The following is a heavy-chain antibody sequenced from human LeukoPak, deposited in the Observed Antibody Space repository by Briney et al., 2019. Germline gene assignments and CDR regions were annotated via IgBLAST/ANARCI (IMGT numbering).Heavy chain of an antibody. CDR2: IWYDGSNK. Sequence: GGSLRLSCAASGFTFSSYGMHWVRQAPGKGLEWVAVIWYDGSNKYYADSVKGRFTISRDNSKNTLYLQMNSLRAEDTAVYYCVRQQPGAEGALDYWGQGTLVTVSS. J-gene: IGHJ4*02. V-gene: IGHV3-33*01. CDR1: GFTFSSYG. CDR3: VRQQPGAEGALDY. D-gene: IGHD6-13*01.